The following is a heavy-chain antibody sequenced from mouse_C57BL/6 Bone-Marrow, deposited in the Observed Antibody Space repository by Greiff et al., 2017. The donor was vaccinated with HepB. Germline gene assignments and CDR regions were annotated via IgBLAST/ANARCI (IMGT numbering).Heavy chain of an antibody. CDR2: ISGGGGNT. CDR1: GFTFSSYT. Sequence: EVMLVESGGGLVKPGGSLKLSCAASGFTFSSYTMSWVRQTPEKRLEWVATISGGGGNTYYPDSVKGRFTISRDNAKNTLYLQMSSLRSEDTALYYCARHGGYFEVWGTGTTVTVSS. CDR3: ARHGGYFEV. J-gene: IGHJ1*03. V-gene: IGHV5-9*01.